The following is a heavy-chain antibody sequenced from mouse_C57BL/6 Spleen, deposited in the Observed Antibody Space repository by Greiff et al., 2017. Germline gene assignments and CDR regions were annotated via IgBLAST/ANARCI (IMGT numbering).Heavy chain of an antibody. CDR2: ISGGGGNT. CDR3: ARPDGYYGYAMDY. Sequence: EVKLMESGGGLVKPGGSLKLSCAASGFTFSSYTMSWVRQTPEKRLEWVATISGGGGNTYYPDSVKGRFPISRDNAKNTLYLQMSSLRSEDTALYYCARPDGYYGYAMDYWGQGTSVTVSS. CDR1: GFTFSSYT. V-gene: IGHV5-9*01. J-gene: IGHJ4*01. D-gene: IGHD2-3*01.